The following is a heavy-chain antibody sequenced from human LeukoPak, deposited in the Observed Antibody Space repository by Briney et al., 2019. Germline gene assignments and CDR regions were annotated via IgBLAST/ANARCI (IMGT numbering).Heavy chain of an antibody. CDR3: AAGGVATITDYYYYGMDV. CDR2: IYTSGST. CDR1: GGSISSYY. Sequence: KASETLSLTCTVSGGSISSYYWSWIRQPAGKGLEWIGRIYTSGSTNYNPSLKSRVTMSVDTSKNQFSLKLSSVTAADTAVYYCAAGGVATITDYYYYGMDVWGQGTTVTVSS. D-gene: IGHD5-12*01. J-gene: IGHJ6*02. V-gene: IGHV4-4*07.